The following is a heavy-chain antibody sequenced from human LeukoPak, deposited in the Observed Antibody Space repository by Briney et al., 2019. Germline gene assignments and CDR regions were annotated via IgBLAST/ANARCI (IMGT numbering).Heavy chain of an antibody. Sequence: PGGSLRLSCAASGFTFSSYGMHWVRQAPGKGLEWVAFIRYDGSNKYYADSVKGRFTISRDNSKNTLYLQMNSLRAEDTALYYCAKDLGNPSDYWGQGTLVTVSS. CDR2: IRYDGSNK. CDR3: AKDLGNPSDY. V-gene: IGHV3-30*02. CDR1: GFTFSSYG. D-gene: IGHD7-27*01. J-gene: IGHJ4*02.